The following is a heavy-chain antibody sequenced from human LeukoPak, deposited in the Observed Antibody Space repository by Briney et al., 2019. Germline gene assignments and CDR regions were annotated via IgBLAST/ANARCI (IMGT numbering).Heavy chain of an antibody. V-gene: IGHV4-30-2*01. J-gene: IGHJ6*02. D-gene: IGHD1-7*01. CDR2: IYHSGST. Sequence: PSRTLSLTCAVSGGSISSGGYSWSWIRQPPGKGLEWIGYIYHSGSTYYNPSLKSRVTISVDRSKNQFSLKLSSVTAADTAVYYCARDNWNYGSSMDVWGQGTTVTVSS. CDR3: ARDNWNYGSSMDV. CDR1: GGSISSGGYS.